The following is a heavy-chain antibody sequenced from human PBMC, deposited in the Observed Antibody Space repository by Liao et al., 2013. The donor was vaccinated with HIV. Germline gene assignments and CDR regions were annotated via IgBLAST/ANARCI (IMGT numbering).Heavy chain of an antibody. Sequence: QVQLQESGPGLVKPSETLSLTCTVSGGSISTYYWSWFRQPPGKGLEWIGYIYYSGSTDYNPSLESRVTISVDTAKNQFSLKLSSVTAADTAVYYCARQRWLQFPFDYWGQGTLVTVSS. V-gene: IGHV4-59*12. CDR2: IYYSGST. CDR3: ARQRWLQFPFDY. CDR1: GGSISTYY. J-gene: IGHJ4*02. D-gene: IGHD5-24*01.